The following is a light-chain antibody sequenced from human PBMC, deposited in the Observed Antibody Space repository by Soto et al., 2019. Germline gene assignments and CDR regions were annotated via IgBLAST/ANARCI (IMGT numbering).Light chain of an antibody. CDR2: DVS. CDR1: KSYVGGYNY. CDR3: ISYTSRSTYV. J-gene: IGLJ1*01. Sequence: SVRNRPASVSPAPGQSIASPRPRNKSYVGGYNYVSWYQQHTGKVPKLMIYDVSYRPSGVYNRFSGYKSGNTASLTISGLQAEDEADYYCISYTSRSTYVFGTGTKVTVL. V-gene: IGLV2-14*01.